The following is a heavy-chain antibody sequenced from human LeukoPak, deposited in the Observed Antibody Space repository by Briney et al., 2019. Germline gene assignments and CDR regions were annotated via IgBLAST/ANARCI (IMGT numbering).Heavy chain of an antibody. V-gene: IGHV1-2*02. CDR3: ARRSWTGYYYFDY. Sequence: ASVKVSCKASRYTFTDYYIHWVRQAPGQGLEWMGWINPNSGGTKSAQKFRGRVTMTRDTSISTAYMELSRLRSDDTAVYYCARRSWTGYYYFDYWGQGTLVTVSS. D-gene: IGHD3/OR15-3a*01. CDR2: INPNSGGT. J-gene: IGHJ4*02. CDR1: RYTFTDYY.